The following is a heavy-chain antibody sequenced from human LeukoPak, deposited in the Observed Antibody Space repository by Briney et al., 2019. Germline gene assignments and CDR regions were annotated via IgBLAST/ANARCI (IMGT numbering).Heavy chain of an antibody. D-gene: IGHD3-10*01. V-gene: IGHV3-74*03. J-gene: IGHJ4*02. CDR1: GFTFSSYW. Sequence: PGGSLRLSCVASGFTFSSYWMHWVRQAPGKGLVWVSRINSDGSTTKYADSVKGRFTVSRDNAKNTLNLQMNSLRAEDTAVYYCARDKKSGESSEIDYWGQGTLVTVSS. CDR2: INSDGSTT. CDR3: ARDKKSGESSEIDY.